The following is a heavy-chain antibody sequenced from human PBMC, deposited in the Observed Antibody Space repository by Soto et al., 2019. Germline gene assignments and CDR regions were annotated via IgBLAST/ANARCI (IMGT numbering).Heavy chain of an antibody. CDR3: ARNPAYYDFWSGYWFDP. CDR2: ISAYNGNT. D-gene: IGHD3-3*01. J-gene: IGHJ5*02. Sequence: ASVKVSCKASGYTFTSYGISWVRQAPGQGLEWMGWISAYNGNTNYAQKLQGRVTMTTDTSTSTAYMELRSLRSDDTAVYYCARNPAYYDFWSGYWFDPWGQGTLVTVSS. V-gene: IGHV1-18*01. CDR1: GYTFTSYG.